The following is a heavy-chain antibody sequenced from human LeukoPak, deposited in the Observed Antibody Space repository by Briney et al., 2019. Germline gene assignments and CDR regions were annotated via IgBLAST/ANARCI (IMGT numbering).Heavy chain of an antibody. CDR2: INPNSGGT. V-gene: IGHV1-2*02. Sequence: ASVTVSCKASGYTFTGYYMHWVRQAPGQGLEWMGWINPNSGGTNYAQKFQGRVTMTRDTSISTAYMELSRLRSDDTAVYYCARDRGWPGYFDYWGQGTLVTVSS. J-gene: IGHJ4*02. CDR3: ARDRGWPGYFDY. CDR1: GYTFTGYY. D-gene: IGHD6-19*01.